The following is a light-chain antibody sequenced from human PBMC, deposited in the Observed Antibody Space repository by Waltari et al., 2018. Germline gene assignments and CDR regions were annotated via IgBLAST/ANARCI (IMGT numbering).Light chain of an antibody. CDR3: QQTYITPRT. J-gene: IGKJ1*01. Sequence: DIQMTQFPTSLSASVEDRVTITCRASQTITNYLNWYQQKSGKAPRLLIYGASNLQGVVPSRCRGSGSGTDFTLTISNLQPEDFATYYCQQTYITPRTFGQGTKVEIK. CDR2: GAS. V-gene: IGKV1-39*01. CDR1: QTITNY.